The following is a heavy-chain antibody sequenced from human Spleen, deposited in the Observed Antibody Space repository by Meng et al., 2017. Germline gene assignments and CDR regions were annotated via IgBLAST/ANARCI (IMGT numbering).Heavy chain of an antibody. J-gene: IGHJ6*02. CDR2: ISAYNGNT. CDR1: GNTVTSYG. Sequence: VQRLQSRDEVTKPGTLVKVSCKASGNTVTSYGISWVRQAPGQGLEWMGWISAYNGNTNYAPKFQGRVPMTTDSSTRTAYMEVKTLRFDDTAVYYCARDRGKWFGHEGGMDVWGQGTTVTVSS. V-gene: IGHV1-18*01. D-gene: IGHD3-10*01. CDR3: ARDRGKWFGHEGGMDV.